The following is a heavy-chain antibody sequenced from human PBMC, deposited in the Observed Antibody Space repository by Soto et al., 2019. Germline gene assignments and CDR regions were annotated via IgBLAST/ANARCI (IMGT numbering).Heavy chain of an antibody. CDR2: INAGNGNT. CDR3: ARELLTPGWFDP. CDR1: GYTFTGYA. Sequence: ASVKVSCKASGYTFTGYAMHWVRQAPGQRLEWMGWINAGNGNTNYAQKLQGRVTMTTDTSTSTAYMELRSLRSDDTAVYYCARELLTPGWFDPWGQGTLVTVSS. J-gene: IGHJ5*02. V-gene: IGHV1-3*01. D-gene: IGHD3-10*01.